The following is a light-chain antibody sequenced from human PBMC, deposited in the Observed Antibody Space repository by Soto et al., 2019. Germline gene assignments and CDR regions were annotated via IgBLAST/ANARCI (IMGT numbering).Light chain of an antibody. CDR3: SSYTSSSTLYV. Sequence: QSALTQPASVSGSPGQSITISCTGTCSDVGGYNYVSWYQQHPGKAPKLMIFEVSSRPSGVSYRFSGSKSGNTASLTISGLQAEDEADSYCSSYTSSSTLYVFGSGTKLTVL. CDR2: EVS. V-gene: IGLV2-14*01. J-gene: IGLJ1*01. CDR1: CSDVGGYNY.